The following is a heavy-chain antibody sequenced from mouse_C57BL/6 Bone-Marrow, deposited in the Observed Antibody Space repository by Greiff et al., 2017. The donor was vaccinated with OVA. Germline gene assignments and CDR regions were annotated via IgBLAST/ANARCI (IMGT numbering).Heavy chain of an antibody. CDR1: GYAFTNYL. CDR3: ARDKGYYGSSHYAMDY. CDR2: INPGSGGT. D-gene: IGHD1-1*01. Sequence: VQLHQSGAELVRPGTSVKLSCKASGYAFTNYLIEWVKQRPGQGLEWIGVINPGSGGTNYNEKFKGKATLTADKSSSTAYMQLSSLTSEDSAVYYCARDKGYYGSSHYAMDYWGQGTSVTVSS. J-gene: IGHJ4*01. V-gene: IGHV1-54*01.